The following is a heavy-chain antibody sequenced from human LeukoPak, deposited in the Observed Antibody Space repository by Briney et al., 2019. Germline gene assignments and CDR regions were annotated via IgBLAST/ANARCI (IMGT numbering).Heavy chain of an antibody. V-gene: IGHV3-30*18. CDR3: AKDSGGWFGY. Sequence: PGGSLRLSCAASGFTFSSYGMHWVRQAPGKGLEWVAVISYDGSNKYYADSVKARFTISRDNSKNTLYLQMNSLRAEDTAVYFCAKDSGGWFGYWGQGTVVTVSS. CDR1: GFTFSSYG. D-gene: IGHD2-15*01. CDR2: ISYDGSNK. J-gene: IGHJ5*01.